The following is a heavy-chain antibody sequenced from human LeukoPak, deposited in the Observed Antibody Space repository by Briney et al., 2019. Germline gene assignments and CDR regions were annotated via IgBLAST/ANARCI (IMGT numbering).Heavy chain of an antibody. Sequence: GGSLRLSCAASGFTLSSYDMHWVRQATGKGLEWVSAIGTAGDTYYPGSVKGRFTISRENAKNSLYLQMNSLRAGDTAVYYCARGRGAYYDSSGYRWGQGTLVTVSS. V-gene: IGHV3-13*01. CDR1: GFTLSSYD. CDR3: ARGRGAYYDSSGYR. J-gene: IGHJ4*02. CDR2: IGTAGDT. D-gene: IGHD3-22*01.